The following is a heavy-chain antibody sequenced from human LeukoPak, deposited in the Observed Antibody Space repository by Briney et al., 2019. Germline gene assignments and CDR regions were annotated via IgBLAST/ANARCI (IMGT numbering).Heavy chain of an antibody. CDR1: GFTVSSNY. D-gene: IGHD6-13*01. J-gene: IGHJ4*02. V-gene: IGHV3-66*01. CDR2: IYSGGST. CDR3: ARARTQQLTSSYFDY. Sequence: PGGSLRLSCAASGFTVSSNYMSWVRQAPGKGLEWVLVIYSGGSTYYADSVKGRFTISRDNSKNTLYLQMDSLRAEDTAVYYCARARTQQLTSSYFDYWGQGTLVTVSS.